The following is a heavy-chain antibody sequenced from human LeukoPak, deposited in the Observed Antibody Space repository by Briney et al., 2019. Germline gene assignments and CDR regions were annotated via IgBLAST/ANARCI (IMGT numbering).Heavy chain of an antibody. D-gene: IGHD3-10*01. CDR1: GGSFSGYY. CDR3: AGGRLGSVRGVIINYFDY. J-gene: IGHJ4*02. V-gene: IGHV4-34*01. Sequence: SETLSLTCAVYGGSFSGYYWSWIRQPPGKGLEWIGEINHSGSTNYNPSLKSRVTISVDTSKNQFSLKLSSVTAADTAVYYCAGGRLGSVRGVIINYFDYWGQGTLVTVSS. CDR2: INHSGST.